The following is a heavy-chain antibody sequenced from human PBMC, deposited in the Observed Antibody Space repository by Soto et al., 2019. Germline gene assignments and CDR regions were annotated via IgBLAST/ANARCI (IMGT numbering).Heavy chain of an antibody. V-gene: IGHV1-69*01. Sequence: QVQLVQSGAEVKKPGSSVKVSCKASGGTFSRYAITWVRQAPGQGLEWMGGIIHVYGTPNYAQRLQGRVTITADESTSTVYMELSSLTPEDTAVYYCARPSGGRIRFLEPFDYWGQGTLVTVSS. CDR1: GGTFSRYA. CDR3: ARPSGGRIRFLEPFDY. CDR2: IIHVYGTP. J-gene: IGHJ4*02. D-gene: IGHD3-3*01.